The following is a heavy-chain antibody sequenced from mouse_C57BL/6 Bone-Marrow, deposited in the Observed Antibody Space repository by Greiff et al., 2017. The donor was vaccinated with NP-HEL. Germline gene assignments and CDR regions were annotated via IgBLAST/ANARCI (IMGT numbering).Heavy chain of an antibody. CDR1: GYSFTSYG. J-gene: IGHJ3*01. D-gene: IGHD1-1*01. CDR2: IYPWSGNS. Sequence: QVQLQQSGAELARPGASVKLSCKASGYSFTSYGISWVKQRTGQGLEWIGEIYPWSGNSFYNEKFKGKATLTADKSSSTAYMGLRSLTTEDAAVYFCARWGTTGVAPFAYWGQGTLVTVSA. V-gene: IGHV1-81*01. CDR3: ARWGTTGVAPFAY.